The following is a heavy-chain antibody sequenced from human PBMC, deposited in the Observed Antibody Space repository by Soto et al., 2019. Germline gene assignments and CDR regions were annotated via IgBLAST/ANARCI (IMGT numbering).Heavy chain of an antibody. CDR3: AKYLSTWVHP. D-gene: IGHD2-2*02. CDR1: GGSINSDPYY. CDR2: ISSSGST. V-gene: IGHV4-31*03. Sequence: QVQLQESGPGLVKPSQTLSLTCSVSGGSINSDPYYWSWIRQHPGKGLEWIGYISSSGSTSSTPSLKSRLTISIDTSKNQSSLKLSSVTAADTAVYYGAKYLSTWVHPWGQGTLVTVSS. J-gene: IGHJ5*02.